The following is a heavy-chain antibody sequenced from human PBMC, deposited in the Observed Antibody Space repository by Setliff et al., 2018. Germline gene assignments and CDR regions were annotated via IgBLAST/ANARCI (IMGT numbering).Heavy chain of an antibody. V-gene: IGHV1-8*01. D-gene: IGHD3-10*01. CDR1: GYTFTSYD. CDR2: MNPNSGNT. CDR3: ARRFSSGNYNNLGY. Sequence: ASVKVSCKASGYTFTSYDINWVRQAPGQGLEWMGWMNPNSGNTGFAQNFQGRVTMTRNTSISTTYMELSALRSDDTAVYYCARRFSSGNYNNLGYWGQGALVTVSS. J-gene: IGHJ4*02.